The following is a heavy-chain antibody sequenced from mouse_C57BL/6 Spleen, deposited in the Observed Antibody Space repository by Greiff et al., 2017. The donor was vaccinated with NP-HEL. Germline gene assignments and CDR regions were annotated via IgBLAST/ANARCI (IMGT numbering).Heavy chain of an antibody. CDR3: AREDDGYYAWFAY. D-gene: IGHD2-3*01. V-gene: IGHV3-6*01. CDR1: GYSITSGYY. CDR2: ISYDGSN. Sequence: ESGPGLVKPSQSLSLTCSVTGYSITSGYYWNWIRQFPGNKLEWMGYISYDGSNNYNPSLKNRISITRDTSKNQFFLKLNSVTTEDTATYYCAREDDGYYAWFAYWGQGTLVTVSA. J-gene: IGHJ3*01.